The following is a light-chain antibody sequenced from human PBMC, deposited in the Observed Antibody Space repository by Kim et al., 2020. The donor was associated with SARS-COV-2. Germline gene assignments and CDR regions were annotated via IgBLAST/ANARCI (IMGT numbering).Light chain of an antibody. CDR3: MQALESPLA. Sequence: IVMTQSPLSLPVTPGEPASISCRSSQSLLHSNGYNYLDWYVQRPGQSPQLLVYLGSTRASGVPNRYSGSGSGTDFTLEISRVETDDVGVYYCMQALESPLAFGGGTKVDIK. CDR1: QSLLHSNGYNY. CDR2: LGS. V-gene: IGKV2-28*01. J-gene: IGKJ4*01.